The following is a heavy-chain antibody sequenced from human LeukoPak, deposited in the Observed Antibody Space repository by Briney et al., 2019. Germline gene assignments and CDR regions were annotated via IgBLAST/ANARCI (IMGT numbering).Heavy chain of an antibody. J-gene: IGHJ6*02. D-gene: IGHD2-15*01. CDR3: ARDFHSVYYYAMDL. CDR1: ASTLSTYT. CDR2: ISYDVSNG. V-gene: IGHV3-30*04. Sequence: GASLRPSCAPSASTLSTYTMHWARQPPGKGLGWVVLISYDVSNGYYADSVKGRFTISRDKSKNTLFLQMNSLRADDTAVYYCARDFHSVYYYAMDLWGQGTAVTVSS.